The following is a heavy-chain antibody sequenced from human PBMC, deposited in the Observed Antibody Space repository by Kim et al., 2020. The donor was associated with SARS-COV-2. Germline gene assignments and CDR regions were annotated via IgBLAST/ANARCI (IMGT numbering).Heavy chain of an antibody. D-gene: IGHD3-10*01. CDR2: LSGSGGDP. V-gene: IGHV3-23*01. Sequence: GGSLRLSCEASGITFTTYVMNWVRQAPGKGLEWVSSLSGSGGDPNYADSVKGRFTVSRDNYKDTLYLQMNSLRVEDTAIYYCATRGSGSYYATWGHGTLVTVSS. CDR3: ATRGSGSYYAT. J-gene: IGHJ5*01. CDR1: GITFTTYV.